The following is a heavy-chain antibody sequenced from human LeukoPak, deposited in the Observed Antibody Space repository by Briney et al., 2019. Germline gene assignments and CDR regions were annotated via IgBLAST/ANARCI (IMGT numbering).Heavy chain of an antibody. CDR1: GGSISGSSYF. CDR3: ARVPYCSGGSCNYYYYYGMDV. CDR2: INHSGRT. J-gene: IGHJ6*02. D-gene: IGHD2-15*01. Sequence: PSETLSLTCAVSGGSISGSSYFWSWIRQPPGKGLEWIGEINHSGRTNYNPSLKSRVTISVDTSKNQFSLKQSSVTAADTAVYYCARVPYCSGGSCNYYYYYGMDVWGQGTTVTVSS. V-gene: IGHV4-39*07.